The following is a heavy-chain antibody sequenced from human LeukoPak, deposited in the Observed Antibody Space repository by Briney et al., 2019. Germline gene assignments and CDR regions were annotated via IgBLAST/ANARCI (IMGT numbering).Heavy chain of an antibody. J-gene: IGHJ4*02. D-gene: IGHD3-3*01. CDR3: AIAGVGNSWSGYDY. V-gene: IGHV4-59*01. Sequence: SETLSLTCTVSGGSISSYYWSWIRQPPGKGLEWIGYIYYSGSTNYNPSLKSRVTISVDTSKNQFSLKLSSVTAEDTAVYYCAIAGVGNSWSGYDYWGQGTLVTVSS. CDR2: IYYSGST. CDR1: GGSISSYY.